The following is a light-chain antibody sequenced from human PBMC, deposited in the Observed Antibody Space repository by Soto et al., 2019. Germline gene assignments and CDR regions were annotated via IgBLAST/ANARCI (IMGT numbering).Light chain of an antibody. CDR2: GNS. Sequence: QLVLTQPPSVSGVPGQRVTISCTGSSSNIGAGYDVHWYQQLPGTAPKLLIYGNSNRPSGVPDRFSGSKSGTSASLAITGLQAEDEADYYYQSYDSSLSAVVFGGGTKLTVL. V-gene: IGLV1-40*01. CDR3: QSYDSSLSAVV. CDR1: SSNIGAGYD. J-gene: IGLJ2*01.